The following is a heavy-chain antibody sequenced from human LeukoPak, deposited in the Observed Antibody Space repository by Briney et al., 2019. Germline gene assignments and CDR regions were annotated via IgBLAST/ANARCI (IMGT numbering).Heavy chain of an antibody. CDR3: AREAGYYYDSSGRTKDDAFDI. CDR1: GGSFSSSDYY. J-gene: IGHJ3*02. D-gene: IGHD3-22*01. CDR2: INHSGST. Sequence: SETLSLTCTVSGGSFSSSDYYWSWIRQPPGKGLEWIGEINHSGSTNYNPSLKSRVTISVDTSKNQFSLKLSSVTAADTAVYYCAREAGYYYDSSGRTKDDAFDIWGQGTMVTVSS. V-gene: IGHV4-39*07.